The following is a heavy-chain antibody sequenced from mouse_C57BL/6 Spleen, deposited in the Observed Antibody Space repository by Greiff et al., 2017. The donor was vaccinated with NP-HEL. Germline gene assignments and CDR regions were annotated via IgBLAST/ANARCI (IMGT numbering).Heavy chain of an antibody. CDR1: GYSFTSYY. J-gene: IGHJ1*03. CDR3: ARRGGNYAYFDV. Sequence: QVQLKESGPELVKPGASVKISCKASGYSFTSYYIHWVKQRPGQGLEWIGWIYPGSGNTKYNEKFKGKATLTADTSSSTAYMQLSSLTSEDSAVYYCARRGGNYAYFDVWGTGTTVTVSS. D-gene: IGHD2-1*01. V-gene: IGHV1-66*01. CDR2: IYPGSGNT.